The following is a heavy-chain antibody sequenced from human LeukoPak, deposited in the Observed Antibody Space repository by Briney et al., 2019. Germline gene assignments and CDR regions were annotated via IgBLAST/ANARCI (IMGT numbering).Heavy chain of an antibody. Sequence: GGSLRLSCAASGLTLSCYSMNWVRQAPGKGLEWVSYISSSSSTIHYADSVKGRFTISRDNAKNSLYLEMNSLRTEDTAVYYCARYSAPLVTWLFDYWGQGTLVTVSS. CDR3: ARYSAPLVTWLFDY. V-gene: IGHV3-48*01. CDR2: ISSSSSTI. D-gene: IGHD2-21*02. J-gene: IGHJ4*02. CDR1: GLTLSCYS.